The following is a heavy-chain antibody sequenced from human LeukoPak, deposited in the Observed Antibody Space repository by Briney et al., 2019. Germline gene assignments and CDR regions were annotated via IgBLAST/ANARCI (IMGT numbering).Heavy chain of an antibody. J-gene: IGHJ4*02. CDR2: VYSTGTT. D-gene: IGHD6-19*01. V-gene: IGHV4-59*01. CDR1: GGSITSYY. CDR3: ARATPYSSGWPRFDY. Sequence: PSETLSVTCSVSGGSITSYYWSWIRQPPGKGLEWIGYVYSTGTTNYNPSLESRVTVSVNTSKNQFSLKMSSVTAADTAVYYCARATPYSSGWPRFDYWGQGTLVTVSS.